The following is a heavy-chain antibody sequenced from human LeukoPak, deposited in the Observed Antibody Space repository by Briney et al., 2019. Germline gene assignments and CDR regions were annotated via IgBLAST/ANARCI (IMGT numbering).Heavy chain of an antibody. D-gene: IGHD6-6*01. Sequence: SVKVSCQASGYTFTSYGISWVRQAPGQGLEWMGWISAYNCNTNYAQKLQGRVTMTTDTSTSTAYMELRSLRSDDTAVYYCARDFRGSGSSSFVYYYYGMDVWGQGTTVTVSS. CDR3: ARDFRGSGSSSFVYYYYGMDV. CDR1: GYTFTSYG. V-gene: IGHV1-18*01. CDR2: ISAYNCNT. J-gene: IGHJ6*02.